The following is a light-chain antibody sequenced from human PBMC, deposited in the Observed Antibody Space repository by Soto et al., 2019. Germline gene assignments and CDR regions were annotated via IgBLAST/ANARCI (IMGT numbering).Light chain of an antibody. Sequence: DIQMTQSPSSLSASVGDRVTITCRASQSINSYLNWYQQQAGKPPNLLIYTTSTLQSGVPSRFSGSGSGTEFTLTISSLQPEDFATYYCQQSYTTPLTFGGGTKVEIK. J-gene: IGKJ4*01. CDR2: TTS. V-gene: IGKV1-39*01. CDR1: QSINSY. CDR3: QQSYTTPLT.